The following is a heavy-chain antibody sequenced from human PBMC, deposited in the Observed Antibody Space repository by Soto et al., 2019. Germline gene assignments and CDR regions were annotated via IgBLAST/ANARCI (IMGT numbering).Heavy chain of an antibody. Sequence: GASLKVSCKASGYTFTSYAMHWVRQAPGQRLEWMGWINAGNGNTKYSQKFQGRVTITRDTSASTAYMELSSLRSEDTAVYYCARGVGTAAPFDYWGQGTLVTVSS. CDR2: INAGNGNT. D-gene: IGHD2-2*01. J-gene: IGHJ4*02. V-gene: IGHV1-3*01. CDR3: ARGVGTAAPFDY. CDR1: GYTFTSYA.